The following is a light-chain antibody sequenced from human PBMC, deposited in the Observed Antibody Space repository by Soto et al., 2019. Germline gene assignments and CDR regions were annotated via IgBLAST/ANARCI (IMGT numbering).Light chain of an antibody. CDR2: WAS. J-gene: IGKJ2*01. CDR3: QQYYGTPLT. CDR1: QSVLYSSNNKNY. Sequence: DIVMTQSPDSLAVSLGERATINCKSSQSVLYSSNNKNYLAWYQQKPGQPPKLLIYWASTRESGVPDRFRGSGSGTDFTLTISSLQAEDVAVYYCQQYYGTPLTFGQGTKLEIK. V-gene: IGKV4-1*01.